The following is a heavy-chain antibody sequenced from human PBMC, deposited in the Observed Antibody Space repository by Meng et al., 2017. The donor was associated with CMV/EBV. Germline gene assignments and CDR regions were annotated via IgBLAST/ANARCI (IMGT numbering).Heavy chain of an antibody. D-gene: IGHD3-3*01. J-gene: IGHJ2*01. CDR2: INHSGST. Sequence: SETLSLTCSVSGHPISSGYFWSWIRQPPGKGLEWIGEINHSGSTNYNPSLKSRVTISVDTSKNQFSLKLSSVTAADTAVYYCARSKWIFIPFDLWGRGTLVTVSS. CDR1: GHPISSGYF. V-gene: IGHV4-34*01. CDR3: ARSKWIFIPFDL.